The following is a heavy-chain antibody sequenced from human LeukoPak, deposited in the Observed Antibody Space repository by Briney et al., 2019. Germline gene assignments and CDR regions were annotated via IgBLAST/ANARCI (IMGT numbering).Heavy chain of an antibody. CDR2: ISSSSSYI. CDR1: GFTFSSYS. Sequence: GGSLRLSCAASGFTFSSYSMNWVRQAPGKGLEWVSSISSSSSYIYYADSVKGRFTISRDNAKNSLYLQMNSLRAEDTAVYYCARGGVGATMFRPFGFDPWGQGTLVTVSS. CDR3: ARGGVGATMFRPFGFDP. V-gene: IGHV3-21*01. D-gene: IGHD1-26*01. J-gene: IGHJ5*02.